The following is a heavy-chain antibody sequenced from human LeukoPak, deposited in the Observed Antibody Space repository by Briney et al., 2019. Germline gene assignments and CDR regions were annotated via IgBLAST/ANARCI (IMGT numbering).Heavy chain of an antibody. J-gene: IGHJ5*02. CDR3: ARHKLHSRLGGGRFDP. CDR2: IYYSGST. V-gene: IGHV4-39*01. Sequence: WVRQAPGKGLEWIGSIYYSGSTYYNPSLKSRVTISVDTSKNQFSLKLSSVTAADTAVYYCARHKLHSRLGGGRFDPWGQGTLVTVSS. D-gene: IGHD3-10*01.